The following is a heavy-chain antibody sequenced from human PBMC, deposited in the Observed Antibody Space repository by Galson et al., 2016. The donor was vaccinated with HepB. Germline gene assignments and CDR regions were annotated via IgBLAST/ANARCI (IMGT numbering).Heavy chain of an antibody. D-gene: IGHD6-19*01. V-gene: IGHV3-64*04. CDR1: GFTFSRYA. Sequence: SLRLSCAASGFTFSRYALHWVRQAPGKGLEYVSAISSNGGPTYYAHSEKGRFTISRDNSKYTVYLQMNSLRAEDTAVYYCARDPGIAVAGFAFDIWGQGKMVTVSS. CDR3: ARDPGIAVAGFAFDI. CDR2: ISSNGGPT. J-gene: IGHJ3*02.